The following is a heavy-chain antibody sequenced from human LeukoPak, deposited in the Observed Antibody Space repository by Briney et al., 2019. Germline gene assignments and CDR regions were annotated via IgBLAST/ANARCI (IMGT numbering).Heavy chain of an antibody. V-gene: IGHV3-30-3*01. D-gene: IGHD3-22*01. CDR2: ISYDGSNK. CDR3: AREPENYYDSSGYYSDDSFDI. J-gene: IGHJ3*02. Sequence: GGSLRLSCAASGFTFSSYAMHWVRQAPGKGLEWVAVISYDGSNKYYADSVKGRFTISRDNSKNTLYLQMNSLRAEDTAVYYCAREPENYYDSSGYYSDDSFDIWGQGTMVTVSS. CDR1: GFTFSSYA.